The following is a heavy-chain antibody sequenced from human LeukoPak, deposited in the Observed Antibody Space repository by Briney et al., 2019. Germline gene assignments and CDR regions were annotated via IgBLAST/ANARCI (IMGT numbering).Heavy chain of an antibody. CDR3: ARDRRSGLGHAFDI. CDR2: IYPGGSA. D-gene: IGHD3-3*01. CDR1: GFTFSSYA. Sequence: PGGSLRLSCAASGFTFSSYAITWLRQAPGKGLEWVSVIYPGGSALYADSVKGRFTISRDISKNIVYLQINNLRAEDTAVYYCARDRRSGLGHAFDIWGQGTMVTVSS. J-gene: IGHJ3*02. V-gene: IGHV3-23*03.